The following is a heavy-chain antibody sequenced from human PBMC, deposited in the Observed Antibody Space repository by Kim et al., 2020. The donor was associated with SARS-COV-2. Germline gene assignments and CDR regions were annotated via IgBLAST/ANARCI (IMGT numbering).Heavy chain of an antibody. D-gene: IGHD3-16*01. CDR1: RFTFSSYG. CDR3: ASLSTGYVWDRVDY. Sequence: GGSLRLSCVASRFTFSSYGMHWVRQAPGKGLVWVSRVSSDGSSTSYADSVKGRFTISRDNARNTLYLQMNSLRAEDTAVYYCASLSTGYVWDRVDYWGQGTLVTVSS. J-gene: IGHJ4*02. CDR2: VSSDGSST. V-gene: IGHV3-74*01.